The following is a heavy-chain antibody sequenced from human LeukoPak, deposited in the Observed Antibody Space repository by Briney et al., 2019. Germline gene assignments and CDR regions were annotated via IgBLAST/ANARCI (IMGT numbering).Heavy chain of an antibody. CDR1: GGSISSYY. Sequence: PSETLSLTCTVSGGSISSYYWSWIRQPPGKGLEWIGYIYYSGSTNYNPSLKSRVTISVDTSKNQFSLKLSSVTAADTAVYYCARVGPDDFWSGYQHLYYFDYWGQGTLSPSPQ. CDR2: IYYSGST. CDR3: ARVGPDDFWSGYQHLYYFDY. D-gene: IGHD3-3*01. V-gene: IGHV4-59*01. J-gene: IGHJ4*02.